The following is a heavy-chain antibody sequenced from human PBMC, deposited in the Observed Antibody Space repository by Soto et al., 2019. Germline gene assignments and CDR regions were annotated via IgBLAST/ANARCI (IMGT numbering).Heavy chain of an antibody. Sequence: EVQLVESGGGLVKPGGSLRLSCAASGFTFSNAWMNWVRQAPGKGLEWVGRIKSKTDGGTTDYAAPVKGRFTISRDDSKNTLYLQMNSLKTEDTAVYYCTTDSSTVTPSEADYYYYGMDVWGQGTTVTVSS. CDR2: IKSKTDGGTT. V-gene: IGHV3-15*07. D-gene: IGHD4-17*01. J-gene: IGHJ6*02. CDR1: GFTFSNAW. CDR3: TTDSSTVTPSEADYYYYGMDV.